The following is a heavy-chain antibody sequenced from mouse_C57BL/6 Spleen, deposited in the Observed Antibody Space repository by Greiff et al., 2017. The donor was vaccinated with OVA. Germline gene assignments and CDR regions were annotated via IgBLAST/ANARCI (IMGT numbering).Heavy chain of an antibody. CDR3: ARGGIYDGYYPYAMDY. Sequence: VQLKESGPGLVKPSQSLSLTCSVTGYSITSGYYWNWIRQFPGNKLEWMGYISYDGSNNYNPSLKNRISITRDTSKNQFFLKLNSVTTEDTATYYCARGGIYDGYYPYAMDYWGQGTSVTVSS. CDR1: GYSITSGYY. V-gene: IGHV3-6*01. CDR2: ISYDGSN. D-gene: IGHD2-3*01. J-gene: IGHJ4*01.